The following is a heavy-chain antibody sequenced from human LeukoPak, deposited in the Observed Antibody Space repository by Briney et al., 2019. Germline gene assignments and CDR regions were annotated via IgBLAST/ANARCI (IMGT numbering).Heavy chain of an antibody. CDR2: INPSGGST. CDR1: GYTFTSYY. Sequence: ASVKVSCKASGYTFTSYYMHWVRQAPGQGLEWMGIINPSGGSTGYAQKFQGRVTMTRDTSTSTVYMELSSLRSEDTAVYYCARDAGRSYDFWSGYRGKSFDYWGQGTLVTVSS. CDR3: ARDAGRSYDFWSGYRGKSFDY. D-gene: IGHD3-3*01. V-gene: IGHV1-46*01. J-gene: IGHJ4*02.